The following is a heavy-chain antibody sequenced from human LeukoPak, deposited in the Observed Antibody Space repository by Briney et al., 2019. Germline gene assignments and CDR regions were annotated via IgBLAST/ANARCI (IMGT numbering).Heavy chain of an antibody. V-gene: IGHV3-15*01. D-gene: IGHD3-9*01. J-gene: IGHJ4*02. CDR2: IKSKTDGGTT. Sequence: GGSLRLSCAASGFTFSNAWMSWVRQAPGKGLEWVGRIKSKTDGGTTDYAAPVKGRFTISRDDSKNTLYLQMNSLKTEDTAVYYCTTDDTPYYDILTGYYNPLDYWGQGNLVTVSS. CDR1: GFTFSNAW. CDR3: TTDDTPYYDILTGYYNPLDY.